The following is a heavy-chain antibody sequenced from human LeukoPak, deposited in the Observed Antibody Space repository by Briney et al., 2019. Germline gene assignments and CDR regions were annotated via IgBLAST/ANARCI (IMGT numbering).Heavy chain of an antibody. D-gene: IGHD3-9*01. J-gene: IGHJ5*02. V-gene: IGHV4-59*01. CDR1: GGSISSYY. CDR2: IYYSGST. CDR3: ARETGRGYFDWLPPRYNWFDP. Sequence: PSETLSLTCTVSGGSISSYYWSWIRQPPGKGLEWIGYIYYSGSTNYNPSLKSRVTISVDTSKNQFSLKLSSVTAADTAVYYCARETGRGYFDWLPPRYNWFDPWGQGTLVTVSS.